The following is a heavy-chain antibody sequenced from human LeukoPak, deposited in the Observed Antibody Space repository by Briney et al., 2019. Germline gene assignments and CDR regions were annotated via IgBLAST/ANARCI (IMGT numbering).Heavy chain of an antibody. CDR3: TRGPIQLWLYYGMDV. V-gene: IGHV3-30-3*01. CDR2: ISYDGSNK. J-gene: IGHJ6*02. CDR1: GFTFSSYA. D-gene: IGHD5-18*01. Sequence: GGSLRLSCAASGFTFSSYAMHWVRQAPGKGLEWVAVISYDGSNKYYADSVKGRFTISRDNSKNTLYLQMNSLKIEDTAVYYCTRGPIQLWLYYGMDVWGQGTTVIVSS.